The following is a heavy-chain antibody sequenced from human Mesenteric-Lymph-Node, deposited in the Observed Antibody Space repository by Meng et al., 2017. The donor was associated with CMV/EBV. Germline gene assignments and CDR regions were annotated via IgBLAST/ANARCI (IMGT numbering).Heavy chain of an antibody. Sequence: ASVKVSCKASGYIFTGHYIYWVRQAPGQGLECMGCINPNSGDTNYAQQFQGRVTMTSDTSTAYLELNSLRSDDTAQYYCARARKDGYNWWYFDYWGQGTLVTVSS. D-gene: IGHD5-24*01. CDR1: GYIFTGHY. J-gene: IGHJ4*02. CDR3: ARARKDGYNWWYFDY. CDR2: INPNSGDT. V-gene: IGHV1-2*02.